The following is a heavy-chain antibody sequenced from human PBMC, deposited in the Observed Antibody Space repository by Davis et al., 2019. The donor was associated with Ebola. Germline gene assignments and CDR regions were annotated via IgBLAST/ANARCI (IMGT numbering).Heavy chain of an antibody. J-gene: IGHJ6*02. D-gene: IGHD3-3*01. CDR3: ATFTLLEWLSEQGEDYYYYGMDV. CDR1: GYTFTGYY. CDR2: ITPFNGNT. V-gene: IGHV1-45*03. Sequence: SVKVSCKASGYTFTGYYMHWVRQAPRQALEWMGWITPFNGNTNYAQKFQDRVTITRDRSMSTAYMELSSLRSEDTAVYYCATFTLLEWLSEQGEDYYYYGMDVWGQGTTVTVSS.